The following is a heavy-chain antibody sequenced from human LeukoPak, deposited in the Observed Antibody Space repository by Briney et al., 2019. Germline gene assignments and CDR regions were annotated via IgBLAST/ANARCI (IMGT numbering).Heavy chain of an antibody. J-gene: IGHJ4*02. Sequence: SETLSLTCTVAGYSISSGYYWGWIRQPPGKGLEWIGSIYHSGSTYYNPSLKSRVTISVDTSKNQFSLKLSSVTAADTAVYYCARERSYYDSSGYYDYWGQGTLVTVSS. CDR2: IYHSGST. CDR3: ARERSYYDSSGYYDY. CDR1: GYSISSGYY. D-gene: IGHD3-22*01. V-gene: IGHV4-38-2*02.